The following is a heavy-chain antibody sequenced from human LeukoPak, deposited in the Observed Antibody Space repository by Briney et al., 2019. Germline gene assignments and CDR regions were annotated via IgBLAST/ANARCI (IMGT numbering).Heavy chain of an antibody. Sequence: GGSLRLSCAASGFTFSDYYMSWIRQAPGKGLEWVSYISSSSSSTNYADSVKGRFTISRDNAKNLLYLQMNSLRAEDTAVYYCARDHSAYGEGWGQGTLVIVSS. CDR2: ISSSSSST. CDR1: GFTFSDYY. V-gene: IGHV3-11*05. J-gene: IGHJ4*02. CDR3: ARDHSAYGEG. D-gene: IGHD5-12*01.